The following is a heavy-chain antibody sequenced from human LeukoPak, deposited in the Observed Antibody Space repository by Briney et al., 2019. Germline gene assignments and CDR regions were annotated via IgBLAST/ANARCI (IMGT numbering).Heavy chain of an antibody. CDR1: GYTFTSYD. V-gene: IGHV1-8*01. CDR2: MNPNSGNT. J-gene: IGHJ3*02. Sequence: ASAKVSCKASGYTFTSYDINWVRQATGRGLEWMGWMNPNSGNTGYAQKFQGRVTMTRDTSISTAYMELSSLRSEDTAVYYCARSVLRYFRNAFDIWGQGTMVTVSS. D-gene: IGHD3-9*01. CDR3: ARSVLRYFRNAFDI.